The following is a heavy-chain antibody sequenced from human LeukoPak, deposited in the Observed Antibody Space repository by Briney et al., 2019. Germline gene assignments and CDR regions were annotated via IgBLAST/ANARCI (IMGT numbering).Heavy chain of an antibody. J-gene: IGHJ3*02. Sequence: GRSLRLSCAASGFTFSSYGMHWVRQAPGKGPEWVAVIWYDGSNKYYADSVKGRFTISRDNSKNTLYLQMNSLKTEDTAVYYCTTVWNCGGDCSDAFDIWGQGTMVTVSS. CDR2: IWYDGSNK. CDR1: GFTFSSYG. V-gene: IGHV3-33*01. D-gene: IGHD2-21*02. CDR3: TTVWNCGGDCSDAFDI.